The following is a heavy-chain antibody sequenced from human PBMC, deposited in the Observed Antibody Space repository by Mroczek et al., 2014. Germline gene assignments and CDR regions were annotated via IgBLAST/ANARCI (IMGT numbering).Heavy chain of an antibody. D-gene: IGHD3-16*01. CDR2: IYYSGST. CDR3: SKGGGPLHAFDI. V-gene: IGHV4-31*03. J-gene: IGHJ3*02. Sequence: QVQLVQSGPGLVKPSQTLSLTCTVSGGSISSGGYYWSWIRQHPGKGLEWIGYIYYSGSTYYNPSLKSRVTISVDTSKNQFSLKLSSVTAADTAVYYCSKGGGPLHAFDIWGQGTMVTVSS. CDR1: GGSISSGGYY.